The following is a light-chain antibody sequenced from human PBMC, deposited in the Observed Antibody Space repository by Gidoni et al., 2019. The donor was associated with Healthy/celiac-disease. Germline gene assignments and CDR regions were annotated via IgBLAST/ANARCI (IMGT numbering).Light chain of an antibody. CDR2: AAS. CDR3: YQSYSLPST. Sequence: DIQMTQSQTSLSASVGDRVSITGRASQTLSTYLSWYQQKPGKAPKVLIYAASSLKTGVPSRFSGTGSGTDFTLTISSLQPEDFASYYCYQSYSLPSTFGGGTKVEIK. J-gene: IGKJ4*01. V-gene: IGKV1-39*01. CDR1: QTLSTY.